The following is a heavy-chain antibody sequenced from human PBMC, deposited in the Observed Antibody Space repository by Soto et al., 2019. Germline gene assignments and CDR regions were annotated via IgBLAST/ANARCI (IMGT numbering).Heavy chain of an antibody. J-gene: IGHJ2*01. V-gene: IGHV4-4*02. CDR2: IHHSGAT. Sequence: QVQLQESGPGLVKPSGTLSLTCAVSGDSISTTNWWSWVRQPPGKGLEWIAEIHHSGATKYNPSLTGRVSISIDRSKNQFSLELNSLTDADTALYFCARDHCAGGNCYTNMGDWYFDLWGRGTLVTVSS. CDR1: GDSISTTNW. D-gene: IGHD2-15*01. CDR3: ARDHCAGGNCYTNMGDWYFDL.